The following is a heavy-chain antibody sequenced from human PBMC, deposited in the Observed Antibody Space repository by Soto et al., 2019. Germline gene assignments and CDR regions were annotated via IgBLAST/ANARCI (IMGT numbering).Heavy chain of an antibody. CDR1: GYTFTTYG. D-gene: IGHD6-13*01. V-gene: IGHV1-18*01. Sequence: QVQLVQSGAEVKEPGASVKVSCKASGYTFTTYGISWVRQAPGQGLEWMGWTSGYKDNTNYAQDFQGRVTMTIDTSTSTAYMELRSLRSDDTAVYYCARDRSSSDYWGQGTLVTVSS. CDR3: ARDRSSSDY. CDR2: TSGYKDNT. J-gene: IGHJ4*02.